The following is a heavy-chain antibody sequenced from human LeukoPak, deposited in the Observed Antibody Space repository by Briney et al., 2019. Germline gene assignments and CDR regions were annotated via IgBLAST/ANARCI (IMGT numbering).Heavy chain of an antibody. Sequence: PGGSLRLSCAASGFTFSSYSMNWVRQAPGKGLEWVSSISSRSSYIYYADSVKGRFTISRDNAKNSLYLQMNSLRAEDTAVYYCARIEPPLRWIQLWLGFDYWGQGTLVTVSS. CDR2: ISSRSSYI. V-gene: IGHV3-21*01. D-gene: IGHD5-18*01. CDR3: ARIEPPLRWIQLWLGFDY. CDR1: GFTFSSYS. J-gene: IGHJ4*02.